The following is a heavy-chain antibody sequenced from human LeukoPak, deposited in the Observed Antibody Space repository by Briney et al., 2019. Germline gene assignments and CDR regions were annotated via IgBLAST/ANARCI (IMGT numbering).Heavy chain of an antibody. CDR1: GGSFSGYY. D-gene: IGHD3-22*01. CDR3: ARGPKNSSGYYNDY. J-gene: IGHJ4*02. V-gene: IGHV4-34*01. CDR2: INHSGST. Sequence: SSETLSLTCAVYGGSFSGYYWSWIRQPPGKGLEWIGEINHSGSTNYNPSLKSRVTISVDTSKNQFSLKLSSVTAADTVVYYCARGPKNSSGYYNDYWGQGTLVTVSS.